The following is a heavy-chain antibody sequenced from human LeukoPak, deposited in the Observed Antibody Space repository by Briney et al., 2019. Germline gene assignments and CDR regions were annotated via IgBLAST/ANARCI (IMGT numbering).Heavy chain of an antibody. CDR1: GFTFSNYA. CDR2: IGGSGGST. D-gene: IGHD1-26*01. Sequence: PGGSLRLSCAASGFTFSNYAMSWVRQAPGKGLEWVSIIGGSGGSTYYADSVKGRFTISRDNSKNTLYLQMNNLRPDDTAVYYCAKDGGIYPAWYFDYWGQGTLVIVSS. CDR3: AKDGGIYPAWYFDY. J-gene: IGHJ4*02. V-gene: IGHV3-23*01.